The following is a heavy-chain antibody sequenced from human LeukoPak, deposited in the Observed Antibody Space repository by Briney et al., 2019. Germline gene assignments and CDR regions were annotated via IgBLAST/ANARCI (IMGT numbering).Heavy chain of an antibody. J-gene: IGHJ4*02. Sequence: PSETLSLTCAVYGGSFSGNYWSWIRQPPGKGLEWIGEINHSGSTNYNPSLKSRVTISVDTSKNQFSLKLSSVTAADTAVYYCARAGDSNYSFDYWGQGTLVTVSS. D-gene: IGHD4-4*01. V-gene: IGHV4-34*01. CDR1: GGSFSGNY. CDR3: ARAGDSNYSFDY. CDR2: INHSGST.